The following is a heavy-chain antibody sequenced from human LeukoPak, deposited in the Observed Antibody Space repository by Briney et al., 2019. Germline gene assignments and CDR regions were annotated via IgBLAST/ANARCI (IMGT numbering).Heavy chain of an antibody. CDR1: GYSFTSYW. CDR2: IYPGDSDT. D-gene: IGHD3-10*01. V-gene: IGHV5-51*01. CDR3: ATRPPYGSGSYFDY. J-gene: IGHJ4*02. Sequence: GASLQISCKGSGYSFTSYWIGWVRQLPGKGLEWMGIIYPGDSDTRYSPSFQGQVTISADKSISTAYLHWSSLKASDTAMYYCATRPPYGSGSYFDYWGQGTLVTVSS.